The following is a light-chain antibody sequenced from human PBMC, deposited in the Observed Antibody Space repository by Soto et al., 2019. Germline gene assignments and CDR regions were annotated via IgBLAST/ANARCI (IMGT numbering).Light chain of an antibody. CDR3: QPYYSTPLT. V-gene: IGKV4-1*01. CDR2: LAS. CDR1: QSVLYSSNNKHF. J-gene: IGKJ4*01. Sequence: DIVMTQSPDSLAVSLGERATINCKSSQSVLYSSNNKHFLAWYQQKPGQPPKLLFYLASMRESGVPGRFSGSGSGTDFNLTLSSLQAEDVAVYYCQPYYSTPLTFGGGTKVEIK.